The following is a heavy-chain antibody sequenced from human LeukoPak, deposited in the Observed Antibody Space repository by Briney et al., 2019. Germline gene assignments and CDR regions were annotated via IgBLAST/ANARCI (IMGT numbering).Heavy chain of an antibody. V-gene: IGHV3-74*01. CDR3: ARDQGSAGYDALDI. CDR1: EFTFSSYW. J-gene: IGHJ3*02. Sequence: GGSLRLSCAASEFTFSSYWMHWVRQAPGKGLVWVSRINSDGSSTSYADSVKGRFTISRDNAKNTLYLQMNSLRAEDTAVYYCARDQGSAGYDALDIWGQGTMVTVSS. CDR2: INSDGSST. D-gene: IGHD3-10*01.